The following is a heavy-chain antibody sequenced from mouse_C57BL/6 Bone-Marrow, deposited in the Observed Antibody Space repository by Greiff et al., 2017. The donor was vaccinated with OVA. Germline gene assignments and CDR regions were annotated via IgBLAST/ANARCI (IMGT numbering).Heavy chain of an antibody. CDR2: ISSGGSYT. CDR1: GFTFSSYG. V-gene: IGHV5-6*01. CDR3: ARRGVTTKNAMDY. Sequence: EVQGVESGGDLVKPGGSLKLSCAASGFTFSSYGMSWVRQTPDKRLEWVATISSGGSYTYYPDSVKGRFTISRDNAKNTLYLQMSSLKSEDTAMYYCARRGVTTKNAMDYWGQGTSVTVSS. J-gene: IGHJ4*01. D-gene: IGHD2-1*01.